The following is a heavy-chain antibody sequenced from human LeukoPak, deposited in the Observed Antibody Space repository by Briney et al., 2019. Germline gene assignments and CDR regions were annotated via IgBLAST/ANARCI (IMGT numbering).Heavy chain of an antibody. CDR3: ARDRDYYDIPQGWFDP. D-gene: IGHD3-22*01. J-gene: IGHJ5*02. V-gene: IGHV4-61*02. Sequence: SQTLSLTCTVSGGSISSDSYYWSWIRQPAGKGLEWIGRIYTSGSTNYNPSLKSRVTISVDTSKNQFSLKLSSVTAADTAVYYCARDRDYYDIPQGWFDPWGQGTLVTVSS. CDR2: IYTSGST. CDR1: GGSISSDSYY.